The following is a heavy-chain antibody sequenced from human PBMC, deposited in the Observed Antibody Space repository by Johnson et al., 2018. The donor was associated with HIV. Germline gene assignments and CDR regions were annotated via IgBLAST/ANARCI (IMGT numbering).Heavy chain of an antibody. CDR2: ISYDGSNK. D-gene: IGHD6-13*01. CDR1: GFTFDDYG. Sequence: QMLLVESGGGVVRPGGSLRLSCAASGFTFDDYGMSWVRQVPGKGLEWVAVISYDGSNKYYADSVKGRFTISRDNSKNTLYLQMNSLRAEDTAVYYCARDDTGYSSSFDAFDVWGQGTMVTVSS. CDR3: ARDDTGYSSSFDAFDV. J-gene: IGHJ3*01. V-gene: IGHV3-30*03.